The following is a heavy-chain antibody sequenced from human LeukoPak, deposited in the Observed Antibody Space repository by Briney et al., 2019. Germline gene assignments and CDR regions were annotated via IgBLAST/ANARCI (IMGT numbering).Heavy chain of an antibody. CDR3: ARDGYSSSSPRFFDY. V-gene: IGHV3-30*02. CDR1: GFTFSSYG. D-gene: IGHD6-6*01. CDR2: IRYDGSNK. J-gene: IGHJ4*02. Sequence: GGSLRLSCAASGFTFSSYGMHWVRQAPGKGLEWVAFIRYDGSNKYYADSVKGRFTISRDNAKNSLYLQMNSLRAEDTAVYYCARDGYSSSSPRFFDYWGQGTLVTVSS.